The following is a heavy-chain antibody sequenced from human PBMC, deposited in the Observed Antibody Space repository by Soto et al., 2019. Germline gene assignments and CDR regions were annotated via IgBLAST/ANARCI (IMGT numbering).Heavy chain of an antibody. V-gene: IGHV3-7*05. CDR1: GFSFSDSW. J-gene: IGHJ4*02. CDR2: INGDGRAT. D-gene: IGHD3-10*01. Sequence: EVQLVESGGGLVQPGGSLRLSCEASGFSFSDSWLSWVRQTPGKGLEWVANINGDGRATFYEDSVRGRFTISRDNAKNSVSLQMNSLRVEDTALYHCARDEFGGFFEYWGQGRLVTVSS. CDR3: ARDEFGGFFEY.